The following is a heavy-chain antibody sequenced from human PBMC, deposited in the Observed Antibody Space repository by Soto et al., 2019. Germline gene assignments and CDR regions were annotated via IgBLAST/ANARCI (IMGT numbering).Heavy chain of an antibody. Sequence: GGSLRLSCAASGSMFRSYSMNWVHQAPGKELEWVSSISSSSGYIFYADSVKGRFTISRDNSKNTLYLQMNSLRAEDTAVYYCAKVSRYDILTGYDLFDYWGQGTLVTVSS. CDR1: GSMFRSYS. CDR2: ISSSSGYI. V-gene: IGHV3-21*04. D-gene: IGHD3-9*01. CDR3: AKVSRYDILTGYDLFDY. J-gene: IGHJ4*02.